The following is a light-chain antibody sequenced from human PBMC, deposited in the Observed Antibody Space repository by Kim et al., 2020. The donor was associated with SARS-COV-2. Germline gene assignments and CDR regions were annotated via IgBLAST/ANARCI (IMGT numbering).Light chain of an antibody. J-gene: IGLJ1*01. V-gene: IGLV3-19*01. CDR3: NSRDNSAQECV. Sequence: SSELTQDPAVSVALGQTVRITCQGDSLRNYYASWYQQKPGQAPVLVVYDKNNRPSGIPDRFSGSSSGNTASLTITGTQAEDEADYYCNSRDNSAQECVFGSGTKVTVL. CDR2: DKN. CDR1: SLRNYY.